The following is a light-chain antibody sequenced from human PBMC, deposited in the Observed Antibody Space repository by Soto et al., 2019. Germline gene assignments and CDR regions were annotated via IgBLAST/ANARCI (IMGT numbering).Light chain of an antibody. CDR3: QQSYRIPLT. CDR2: DAS. V-gene: IGKV1-5*01. J-gene: IGKJ4*01. CDR1: QSISSW. Sequence: DIQMTQSPSTLSASVGDRVTITCRASQSISSWLAWYQQKPGKAPKVLIYDASNLEYGVPSRFSASGFGTDFTLTISSLQPEDFATYYCQQSYRIPLTFGGGTKVYIK.